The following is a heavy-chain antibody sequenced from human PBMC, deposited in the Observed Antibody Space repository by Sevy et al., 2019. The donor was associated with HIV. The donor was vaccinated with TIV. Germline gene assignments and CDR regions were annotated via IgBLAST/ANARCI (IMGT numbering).Heavy chain of an antibody. CDR2: ISYSSNYI. CDR3: ARPYGSRRWEAFDV. CDR1: GFSFSTYM. D-gene: IGHD3-10*01. J-gene: IGHJ3*01. Sequence: GGYLRLSCTASGFSFSTYMMNWVRQAPGKGLEWVASISYSSNYIYYADSLKGRFTISRVNAKNSLFLQMNSLRAEDTAVYYCARPYGSRRWEAFDVWGQGTMVTVSS. V-gene: IGHV3-21*01.